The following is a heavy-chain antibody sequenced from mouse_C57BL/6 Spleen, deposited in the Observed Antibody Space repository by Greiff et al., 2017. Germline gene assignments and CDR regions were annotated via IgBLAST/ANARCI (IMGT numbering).Heavy chain of an antibody. Sequence: EVQLQQSGPELVKPGASVKISCKASGYTFTDYYMNWVKQSHGKSLEWIGDINPNNGGTSYNQKFKGKATLTVDKSSSTAYMVLRILSSVDSSVYVCSICLLRGGPDYWGQGTTRPVSS. CDR1: GYTFTDYY. CDR2: INPNNGGT. V-gene: IGHV1-26*01. CDR3: SICLLRGGPDY. J-gene: IGHJ2*01. D-gene: IGHD1-1*01.